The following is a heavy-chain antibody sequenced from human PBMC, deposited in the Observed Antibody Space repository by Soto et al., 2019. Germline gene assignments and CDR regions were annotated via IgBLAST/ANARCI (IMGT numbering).Heavy chain of an antibody. CDR2: ISNAGSGNT. D-gene: IGHD2-2*01. J-gene: IGHJ4*02. CDR3: AKESNHYQDFFQN. Sequence: ASVKVSCKTSGYPFPSFEVHWIRQAPGQRPEWMGGISNAGSGNTKYSQKFQDRLTITGDKRATTVYMALSSLTSEDTATYYCAKESNHYQDFFQNWGQGTQVTVSS. CDR1: GYPFPSFE. V-gene: IGHV1-3*01.